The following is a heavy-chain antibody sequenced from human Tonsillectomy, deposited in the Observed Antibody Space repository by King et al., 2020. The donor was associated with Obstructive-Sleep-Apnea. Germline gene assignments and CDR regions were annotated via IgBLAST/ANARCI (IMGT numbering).Heavy chain of an antibody. CDR1: GFTFSSYA. J-gene: IGHJ4*02. D-gene: IGHD3-16*01. CDR3: AKLGVGGDPDY. V-gene: IGHV3-23*04. Sequence: QLVESGGGLVQPGGSLRLSCAASGFTFSSYALSWVRQAPGQGLEWVSAISGIGDRTYYADSVKGRFTISRDNSKNTLYLQMNSPRAEDTAVYYCAKLGVGGDPDYWGQGTLVTVSS. CDR2: ISGIGDRT.